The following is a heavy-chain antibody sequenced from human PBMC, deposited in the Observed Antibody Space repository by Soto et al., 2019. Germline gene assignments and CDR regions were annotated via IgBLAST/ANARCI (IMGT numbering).Heavy chain of an antibody. D-gene: IGHD4-17*01. CDR3: AIAYGDYVFDD. V-gene: IGHV4-59*01. CDR2: IYYSGST. Sequence: SETLSLTCTVSGGSISSYYWSWIRQPPGKGLEWIGYIYYSGSTNYNPSLKSRVTISVDTSKNQFSLKLSSVTAADTAVYYCAIAYGDYVFDDWGQGTRVTVSS. J-gene: IGHJ4*02. CDR1: GGSISSYY.